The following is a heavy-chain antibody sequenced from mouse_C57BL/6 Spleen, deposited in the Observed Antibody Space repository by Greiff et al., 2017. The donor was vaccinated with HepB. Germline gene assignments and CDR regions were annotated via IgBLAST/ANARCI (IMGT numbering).Heavy chain of an antibody. CDR1: GYAFSSSW. CDR3: ARGYYGSSYGWYFDV. V-gene: IGHV1-82*01. D-gene: IGHD1-1*01. Sequence: QVQLQQSGPELVKPGASVKISCKASGYAFSSSWMNWVKQRPGKGLEWIGRIYPGDGDTSYNGKFKGKATLTADKSSSTAYMQLSSLTSEDSAVYFCARGYYGSSYGWYFDVWGTGTTVTVSS. CDR2: IYPGDGDT. J-gene: IGHJ1*03.